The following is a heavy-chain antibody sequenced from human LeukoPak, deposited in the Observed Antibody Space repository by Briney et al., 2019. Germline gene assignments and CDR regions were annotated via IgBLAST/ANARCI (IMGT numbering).Heavy chain of an antibody. D-gene: IGHD3-22*01. Sequence: PGGSLRLSCAASGFTVSSNYMSWVRQAPGKGLEWVSVIYSGGSTYYADSVKGRFTISRDNSKNTLYLQMNSLRAEDTAVYYCANNYYDSSGYGFDYWGQGTLVTVSS. CDR3: ANNYYDSSGYGFDY. CDR1: GFTVSSNY. V-gene: IGHV3-53*01. CDR2: IYSGGST. J-gene: IGHJ4*02.